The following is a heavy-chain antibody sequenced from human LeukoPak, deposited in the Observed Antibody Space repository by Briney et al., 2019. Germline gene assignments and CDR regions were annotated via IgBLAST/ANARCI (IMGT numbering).Heavy chain of an antibody. D-gene: IGHD1-26*01. CDR2: ISSSSSYI. J-gene: IGHJ4*02. V-gene: IGHV3-21*01. Sequence: GGSLRLSCAASGFTFSSYSMNWVRQAPGKGLEWVSSISSSSSYIYYADSVKGRFTISRDNAKNSLYLQMNSLRAEDTAVYYCARDHGMGAVDYWGQGTLVTVSS. CDR1: GFTFSSYS. CDR3: ARDHGMGAVDY.